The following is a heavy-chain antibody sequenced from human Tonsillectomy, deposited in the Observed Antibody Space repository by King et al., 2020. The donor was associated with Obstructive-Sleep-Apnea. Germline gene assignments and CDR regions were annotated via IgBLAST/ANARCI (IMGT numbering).Heavy chain of an antibody. D-gene: IGHD1-26*01. J-gene: IGHJ5*02. CDR1: GGSITRGSYY. CDR3: WREGGETGARWFDP. Sequence: QLQESGPRLVKPSETLSLSCTVSGGSITRGSYYWGWIRQPPGKGLEWIASISHSGRTFYSPSLESRVTISVDTSTNQSSLKLWSVTAADTAVYYCWREGGETGARWFDPWGQGTLVTVSS. CDR2: ISHSGRT. V-gene: IGHV4-39*07.